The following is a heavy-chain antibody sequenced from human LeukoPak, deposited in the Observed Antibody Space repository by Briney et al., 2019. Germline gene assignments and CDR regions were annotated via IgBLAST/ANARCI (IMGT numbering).Heavy chain of an antibody. CDR3: ARVNSSSRKYFDP. J-gene: IGHJ5*02. Sequence: SETLSLTCTVSGGSISTYYWSWIRQPPGKGLEWIGYIYYRGSTNYNPSLKNRVTISVDRSKNQFSLKLSSVTATDTAVYYCARVNSSSRKYFDPWGQGTLVTVAS. CDR2: IYYRGST. CDR1: GGSISTYY. D-gene: IGHD6-13*01. V-gene: IGHV4-59*12.